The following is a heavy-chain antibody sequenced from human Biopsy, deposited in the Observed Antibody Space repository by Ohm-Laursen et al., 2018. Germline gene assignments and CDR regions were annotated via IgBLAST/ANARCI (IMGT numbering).Heavy chain of an antibody. Sequence: SLRLSCAASGFTFDDYAMHWVRQAPGKGLEWVSGISWNSGSIGYADSAKGRFTISRDNAKNSLYLEMNSLRPEDTAFYYCAKDKNDILTPGEGLDVWGHGTTVTVSS. CDR3: AKDKNDILTPGEGLDV. D-gene: IGHD3-9*01. V-gene: IGHV3-9*01. CDR1: GFTFDDYA. CDR2: ISWNSGSI. J-gene: IGHJ6*02.